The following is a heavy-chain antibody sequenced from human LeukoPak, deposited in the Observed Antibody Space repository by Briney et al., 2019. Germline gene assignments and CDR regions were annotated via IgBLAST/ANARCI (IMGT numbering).Heavy chain of an antibody. J-gene: IGHJ4*02. CDR2: INPSGGST. V-gene: IGHV1-46*01. CDR1: GYTFTSYY. Sequence: GASVTVSFKASGYTFTSYYMHWVRQAPGQGLEWMGLINPSGGSTSYAQKFQGRVTMTRDTSTSTVYMELSSLRSGDTAVYYCARDLQYYDFWSGYDYWGQGTPVPVSS. D-gene: IGHD3-3*01. CDR3: ARDLQYYDFWSGYDY.